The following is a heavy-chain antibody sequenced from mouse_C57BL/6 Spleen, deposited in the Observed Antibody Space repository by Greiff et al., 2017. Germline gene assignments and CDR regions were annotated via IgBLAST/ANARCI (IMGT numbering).Heavy chain of an antibody. D-gene: IGHD1-2*01. V-gene: IGHV1-69*01. CDR3: AKRPCDY. Sequence: QVKLQQPGAELVMPGASVKLSCMASGYTFTRYWMHWVKQRPGQGLEWIGEIDPSDSYPNYNHKFTGKSPLTVDKSSSTACMQLISLTSEDSAVYDCAKRPCDYWGQGTTLTVSS. J-gene: IGHJ2*01. CDR2: IDPSDSYP. CDR1: GYTFTRYW.